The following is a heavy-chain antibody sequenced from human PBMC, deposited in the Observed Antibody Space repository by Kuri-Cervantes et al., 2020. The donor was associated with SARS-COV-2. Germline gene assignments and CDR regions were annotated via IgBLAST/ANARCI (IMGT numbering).Heavy chain of an antibody. CDR1: GFTFSTYA. J-gene: IGHJ2*01. Sequence: GESLKISCSASGFTFSTYAMHWVRQAPGKGLEYVSGISSNGDSTYYADSVKGRFTISRDNSKNTLYLQMNSLRTEDTAVYYCARGFELLRDFDLWGRGTPVTVSS. CDR2: ISSNGDST. D-gene: IGHD1-7*01. V-gene: IGHV3-64*04. CDR3: ARGFELLRDFDL.